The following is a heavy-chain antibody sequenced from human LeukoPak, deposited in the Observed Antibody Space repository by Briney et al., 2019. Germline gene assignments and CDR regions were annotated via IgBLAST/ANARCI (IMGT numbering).Heavy chain of an antibody. Sequence: SETLSLTCTVSGGSIRSYYWSWIRQPPGKGLEWIAYIYYSGSTNYNPSLKSRVTISVDTSKNQFSLKLSSVTAADTAVYYCARGLSSYYSRGRFDPWGQGTLVTVSS. CDR2: IYYSGST. CDR3: ARGLSSYYSRGRFDP. D-gene: IGHD6-13*01. V-gene: IGHV4-59*12. CDR1: GGSIRSYY. J-gene: IGHJ5*02.